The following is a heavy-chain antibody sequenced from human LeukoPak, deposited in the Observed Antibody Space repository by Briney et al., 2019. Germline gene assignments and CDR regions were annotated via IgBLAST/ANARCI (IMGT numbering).Heavy chain of an antibody. V-gene: IGHV4-61*02. CDR2: IYTSGST. CDR3: ARGLGGYMDV. CDR1: GGSISSGNFY. D-gene: IGHD3-16*01. Sequence: PSQTLSLTCSVSGGSISSGNFYWSWIRQPAGKGLEWIGRIYTSGSTNYNPSLKSRVTMSVDTSKNQFSVKLNSVTAADTAVYYCARGLGGYMDVWGKGTTVTISS. J-gene: IGHJ6*03.